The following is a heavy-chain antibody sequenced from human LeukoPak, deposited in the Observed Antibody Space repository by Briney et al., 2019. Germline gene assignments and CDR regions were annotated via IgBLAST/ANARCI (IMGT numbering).Heavy chain of an antibody. CDR3: ARDQAAYYYYYYMDV. J-gene: IGHJ6*03. CDR1: GGSISSYY. V-gene: IGHV4-59*12. CDR2: IYYSGST. Sequence: SETLSLTCTVSGGSISSYYWSWIRQPPGKGLEWIGYIYYSGSTNYNPSLKSRVTISVDTSKNQFSLKLSSVTAADTAVYYCARDQAAYYYYYYMDVWGKGTTVTVSS. D-gene: IGHD6-25*01.